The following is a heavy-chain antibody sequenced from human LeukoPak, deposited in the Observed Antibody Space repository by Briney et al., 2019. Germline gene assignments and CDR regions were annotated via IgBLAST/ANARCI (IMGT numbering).Heavy chain of an antibody. D-gene: IGHD2-8*01. CDR2: IYPGDSDT. CDR3: ARYGGCTNGVCYDYYYYGMDV. Sequence: GESLKISCKGSGYSFTSYWIGWVRQMPGKGLEWIGIIYPGDSDTRYSPSFQGQVTISADKSICTAYLQWSSLKASDTAMYYCARYGGCTNGVCYDYYYYGMDVWAKGPRSPSP. V-gene: IGHV5-51*01. CDR1: GYSFTSYW. J-gene: IGHJ6*02.